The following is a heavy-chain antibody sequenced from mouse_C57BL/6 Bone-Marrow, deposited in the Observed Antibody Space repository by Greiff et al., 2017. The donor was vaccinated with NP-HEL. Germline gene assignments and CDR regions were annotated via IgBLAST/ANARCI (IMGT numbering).Heavy chain of an antibody. J-gene: IGHJ2*01. CDR2: ISYSGST. V-gene: IGHV3-1*01. CDR1: GYSITSGYD. Sequence: VQLQQSGPGMVKPSQSLSLTCTVTGYSITSGYDWHWIRHFPGNKLEWMGYISYSGSTNYNPSLKSRISITHDTSKNHFFLKLNSVTTEDTATYYCARGVLYYFDYWGQGTTLTVSS. CDR3: ARGVLYYFDY.